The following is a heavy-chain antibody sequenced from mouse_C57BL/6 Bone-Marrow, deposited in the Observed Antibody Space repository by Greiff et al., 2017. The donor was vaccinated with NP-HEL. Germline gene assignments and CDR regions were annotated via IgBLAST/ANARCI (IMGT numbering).Heavy chain of an antibody. CDR1: GYTFTEYT. CDR2: FYPGSGSI. Sequence: QVQLKESGAELVKPGASVKLSCKASGYTFTEYTIHWVKQRSGQGLEWIGWFYPGSGSIKYNEKFKDKATLPAAKSSSTVYMELSRLTAEDSAVEVCARHGLRKGIYYDYWGQGTTLTVSS. J-gene: IGHJ2*01. CDR3: ARHGLRKGIYYDY. V-gene: IGHV1-62-2*01.